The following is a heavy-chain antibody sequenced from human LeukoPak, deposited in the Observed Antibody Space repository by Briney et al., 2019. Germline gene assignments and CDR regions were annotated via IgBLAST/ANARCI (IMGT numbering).Heavy chain of an antibody. CDR3: ARDQFQGLSVAFEFDY. J-gene: IGHJ4*02. V-gene: IGHV1-46*01. D-gene: IGHD3-16*02. Sequence: ASVTVSFTSSVYTFTIYYMHWVRQAPGQGLEWMGIINPSGGSTSYAQKFQGRVTMTRDTSTSTVYMELSSLRSEDTAVYYCARDQFQGLSVAFEFDYWGQGTLVTVSS. CDR2: INPSGGST. CDR1: VYTFTIYY.